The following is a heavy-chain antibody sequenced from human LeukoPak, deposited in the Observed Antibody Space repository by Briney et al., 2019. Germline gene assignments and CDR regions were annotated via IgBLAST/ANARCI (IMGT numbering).Heavy chain of an antibody. Sequence: SGPTLVKPTQILTLTCTFSGFSLSTSGVGVGWIRQPPGKALEWLALIYWNDDKRYSPSLKSRLTITKDTSKNQVVLTMTNMDPVDTATYYCAHSDLGYDFWSGYYDYWGQGTLVTVSS. CDR3: AHSDLGYDFWSGYYDY. J-gene: IGHJ4*02. CDR1: GFSLSTSGVG. CDR2: IYWNDDK. V-gene: IGHV2-5*01. D-gene: IGHD3-3*01.